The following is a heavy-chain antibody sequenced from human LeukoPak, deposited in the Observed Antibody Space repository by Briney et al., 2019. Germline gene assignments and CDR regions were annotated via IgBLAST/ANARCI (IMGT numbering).Heavy chain of an antibody. D-gene: IGHD6-6*01. V-gene: IGHV4-34*01. CDR3: ATAPGEYTSSTSWFDP. Sequence: SETLSPTCAVYGGSFSGYYWSWIRQPPGKGLEWIGEVNHSGSTNYNPSLKSRVTISVDTSKNQFSLKLSSVTAADTAVYYCATAPGEYTSSTSWFDPWGQGTLVTVSS. J-gene: IGHJ5*02. CDR2: VNHSGST. CDR1: GGSFSGYY.